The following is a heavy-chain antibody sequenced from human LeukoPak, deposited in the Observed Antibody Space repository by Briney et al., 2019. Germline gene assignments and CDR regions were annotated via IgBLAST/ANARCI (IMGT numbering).Heavy chain of an antibody. J-gene: IGHJ4*02. CDR1: GFTFSNAW. D-gene: IGHD2-2*01. CDR2: IKGKTDGGTT. CDR3: TTGFVVVPAAIAMSDY. Sequence: GGSLRLSCAASGFTFSNAWVSWVRQAPGKGLEWVGRIKGKTDGGTTDYAAPVKGRFTISRDDSKNTLYLQMNSLKTEDTAVYYCTTGFVVVPAAIAMSDYWGQGTLVTVSS. V-gene: IGHV3-15*01.